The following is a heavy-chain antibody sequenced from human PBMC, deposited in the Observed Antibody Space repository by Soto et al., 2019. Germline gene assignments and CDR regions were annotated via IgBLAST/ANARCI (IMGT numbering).Heavy chain of an antibody. Sequence: PSETLSLTWSVSGGSISSVGHYWTWIRQQPGKGLEWIGYIYYSGSTDYNPSLKSRVTISVDRSKNQFSLNLSSVTAADTAIYYCARECGGYDSSTRYGLDVWGQGTTVTVSS. V-gene: IGHV4-31*02. CDR1: GGSISSVGHY. J-gene: IGHJ6*02. CDR2: IYYSGST. CDR3: ARECGGYDSSTRYGLDV. D-gene: IGHD5-12*01.